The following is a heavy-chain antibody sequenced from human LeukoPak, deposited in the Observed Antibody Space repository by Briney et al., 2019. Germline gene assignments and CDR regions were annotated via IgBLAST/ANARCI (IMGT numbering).Heavy chain of an antibody. V-gene: IGHV4-34*01. CDR3: ARKSIYNWNDRAFDI. Sequence: SETLSLTCAVYGGSFSGYYWSWIRQPPGKGLEWIGEINHSGSTNYNPSLKSRVTISVDTSKNQFSLKLSSVTAADTAVYYCARKSIYNWNDRAFDIWGQGTMVTVSS. CDR1: GGSFSGYY. J-gene: IGHJ3*02. D-gene: IGHD1-20*01. CDR2: INHSGST.